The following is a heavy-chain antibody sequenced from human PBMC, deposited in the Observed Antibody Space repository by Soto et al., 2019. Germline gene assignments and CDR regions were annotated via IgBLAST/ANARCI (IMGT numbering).Heavy chain of an antibody. J-gene: IGHJ4*02. CDR1: GGSVSSGSYY. CDR3: ARGRIVGAFYYFDY. D-gene: IGHD1-26*01. V-gene: IGHV4-61*01. Sequence: SETLSLTCTVSGGSVSSGSYYWSWNRQPPGKGLEWIGYIYYSGSTNYNPSLKSRVTISVDTSKNQFSLKLSTVTAADTAVYYCARGRIVGAFYYFDYWGQGTLVTVSS. CDR2: IYYSGST.